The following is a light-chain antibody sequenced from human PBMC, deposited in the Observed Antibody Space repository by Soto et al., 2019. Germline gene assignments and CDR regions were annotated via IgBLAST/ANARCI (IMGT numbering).Light chain of an antibody. V-gene: IGKV3-11*01. CDR1: QSVSSY. J-gene: IGKJ5*01. CDR3: QQRSNWPQVIT. Sequence: EIVLTQSPATLSLSPGERATLSCRASQSVSSYLAWYQQKPGQAPRLLIYDASNRATGIPARFSGSGSGTEFTLTISSLEPEDFAVYYCQQRSNWPQVITLGQGTRLEIK. CDR2: DAS.